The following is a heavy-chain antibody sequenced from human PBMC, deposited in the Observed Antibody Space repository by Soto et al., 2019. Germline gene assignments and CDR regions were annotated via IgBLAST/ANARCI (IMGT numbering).Heavy chain of an antibody. J-gene: IGHJ4*02. D-gene: IGHD3-22*01. CDR2: IYYIGSI. CDR1: GGSISSGDYY. CDR3: ARDPVYDSSGYYPFDS. Sequence: SETLSLTCTVSGGSISSGDYYWSWIRQPPGKGLEWIGYIYYIGSIYYNPSLKSRVTISVDTSNNHFSLKLIFVTAADTAFFYCARDPVYDSSGYYPFDSWGQGTLVTVSS. V-gene: IGHV4-30-4*01.